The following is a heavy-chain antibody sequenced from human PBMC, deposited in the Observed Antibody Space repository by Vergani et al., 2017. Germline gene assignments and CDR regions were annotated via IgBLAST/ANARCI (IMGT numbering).Heavy chain of an antibody. V-gene: IGHV3-23*01. CDR1: GFTFSSYA. CDR2: ISGSGGST. CDR3: AKDLSGNSGEDY. J-gene: IGHJ4*02. D-gene: IGHD4-23*01. Sequence: VQLLESGGGLVQPGGSLRLSCAASGFTFSSYAMSWVRQAPGKGLEWVSAISGSGGSTYHADSVKGRFTISRDNSKNTLYLQMNSLRAEDTAVYYCAKDLSGNSGEDYWGQGTLVTVSS.